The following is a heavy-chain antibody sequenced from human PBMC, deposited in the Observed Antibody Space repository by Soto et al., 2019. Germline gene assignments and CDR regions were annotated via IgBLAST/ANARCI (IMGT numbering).Heavy chain of an antibody. D-gene: IGHD6-19*01. V-gene: IGHV3-23*01. Sequence: EVPLLESGGGLVQPGGSLRLSCAASGFTFSSYAMSWVRQAPGKGLEWVSAISGSGGSTYYADSVKGRFTISRDNSKNTLYLQMNSLRAEDTAVYYCAKDLRLGWYKEIWGQGTLVTVSS. J-gene: IGHJ4*02. CDR2: ISGSGGST. CDR3: AKDLRLGWYKEI. CDR1: GFTFSSYA.